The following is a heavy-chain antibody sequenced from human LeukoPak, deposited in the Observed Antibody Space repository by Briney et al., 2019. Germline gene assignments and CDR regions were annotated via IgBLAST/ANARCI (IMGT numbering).Heavy chain of an antibody. V-gene: IGHV3-53*01. Sequence: GGSLRLSCAASGFTVSSNYMSWVRQAPGKGGGWVSVIYSGGRTYYTDSVKGRFTVSRDNSKKTLYLQRNSMRAEGTAVYYCACTHNYYDSSAYYYEDGYWGQGTLVTVSS. D-gene: IGHD3-22*01. CDR3: ACTHNYYDSSAYYYEDGY. J-gene: IGHJ4*02. CDR2: IYSGGRT. CDR1: GFTVSSNY.